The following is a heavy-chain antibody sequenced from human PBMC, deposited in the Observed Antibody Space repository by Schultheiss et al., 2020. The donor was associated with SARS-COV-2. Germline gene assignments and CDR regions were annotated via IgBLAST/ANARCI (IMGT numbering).Heavy chain of an antibody. D-gene: IGHD2-2*02. Sequence: GSLRLSCAVYGGSFSGYYWSWIRQPPGKGLEWIGEINHSGSTNYNPSLKSRVTISVDTSKNQFSLKLSSVTAADTAVYYCASRGVVPAAIWDYYYYGMDVWGQGTTVTVSS. CDR1: GGSFSGYY. V-gene: IGHV4-34*01. J-gene: IGHJ6*02. CDR2: INHSGST. CDR3: ASRGVVPAAIWDYYYYGMDV.